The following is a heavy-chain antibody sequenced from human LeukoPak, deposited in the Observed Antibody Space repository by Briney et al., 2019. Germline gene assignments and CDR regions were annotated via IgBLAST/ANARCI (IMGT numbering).Heavy chain of an antibody. J-gene: IGHJ4*02. CDR3: AKERDYYGSGPPDY. V-gene: IGHV3-23*01. Sequence: PGGSLRLSCAASGFTFSSYAMSWVRQAPGKGLEWVSAISGSGGSTYYADSVKDRFTISRDNSKNTLYLQMNSLRAEDTAVYYCAKERDYYGSGPPDYWGQGTLVTVSS. D-gene: IGHD3-10*01. CDR2: ISGSGGST. CDR1: GFTFSSYA.